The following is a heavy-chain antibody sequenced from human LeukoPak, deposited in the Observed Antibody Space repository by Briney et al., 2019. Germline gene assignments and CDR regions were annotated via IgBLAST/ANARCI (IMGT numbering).Heavy chain of an antibody. D-gene: IGHD2-15*01. CDR2: IYPGDSDT. Sequence: GESLKISCKGSGYSFTSYWIGWVRQMPGKGLEWMGIIYPGDSDTRYSPSFQGQVTVSADKSISTAYLQWSSLKASDTAMYYCARLWDRRYCSGGSCSTEYYFDYWGQGTLVTISS. CDR3: ARLWDRRYCSGGSCSTEYYFDY. CDR1: GYSFTSYW. V-gene: IGHV5-51*01. J-gene: IGHJ4*02.